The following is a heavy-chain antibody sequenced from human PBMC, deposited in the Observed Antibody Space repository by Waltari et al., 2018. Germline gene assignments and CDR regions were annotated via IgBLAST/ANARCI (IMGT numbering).Heavy chain of an antibody. CDR3: AKGKYYDSSGYSGTLTPFDY. CDR1: GFTFSSYA. J-gene: IGHJ4*02. D-gene: IGHD3-22*01. CDR2: ISGSGGST. V-gene: IGHV3-23*04. Sequence: EVQLVESGGGLVQPGGSLRLSCAASGFTFSSYAMSWVRQAPGKGLEWVSAISGSGGSTYYADSVKGRFTISRDNSKNTLYLQMNSLRAEDTAVYYCAKGKYYDSSGYSGTLTPFDYWGQGTLVTVSS.